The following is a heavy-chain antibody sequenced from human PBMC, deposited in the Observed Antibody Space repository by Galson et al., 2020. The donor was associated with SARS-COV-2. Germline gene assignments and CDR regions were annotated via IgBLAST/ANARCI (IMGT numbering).Heavy chain of an antibody. CDR2: MNPNSGDT. CDR3: ARGKGFCSDYNCYRYFDN. Sequence: ASVKVSCKASGYIFPAYNISWVRQATGQGLEWMGWMNPNSGDTGYAQKYQDRLTMTRSTFGSIAYMELTNLRSDDTAVYFCARGKGFCSDYNCYRYFDNWGQGTPVTVSS. D-gene: IGHD3-3*01. CDR1: GYIFPAYN. J-gene: IGHJ4*02. V-gene: IGHV1-8*01.